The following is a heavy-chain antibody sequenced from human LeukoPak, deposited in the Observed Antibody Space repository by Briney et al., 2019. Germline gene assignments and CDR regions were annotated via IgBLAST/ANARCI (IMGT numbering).Heavy chain of an antibody. CDR2: VSYYNGNT. D-gene: IGHD6-13*01. CDR3: ARDRGSSRYEAFGN. Sequence: ASVKVTCKASGYTFTSYGISWVRQAPGQGLEWMGWVSYYNGNTNYVQKLQGRVTMTTDTSTSTAYMGLRSLRSDDTAVYYCARDRGSSRYEAFGNWGQGTLVTVSS. J-gene: IGHJ4*02. V-gene: IGHV1-18*01. CDR1: GYTFTSYG.